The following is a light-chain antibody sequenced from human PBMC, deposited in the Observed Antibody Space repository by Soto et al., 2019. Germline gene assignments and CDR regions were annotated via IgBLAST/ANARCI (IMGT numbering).Light chain of an antibody. CDR3: GPGDRNTVV. CDR2: LEGTGSY. CDR1: SGHSSYI. J-gene: IGLJ2*01. V-gene: IGLV4-60*02. Sequence: QPVLTQSSSASASLGSSVKLTCTLSSGHSSYIIAWHQQQPGKAPRYLMKLEGTGSYNKGSGVPDRFSGSSSGADRYLTIPPLRFGDEADYYWGPGDRNTVVFGGGTKLP.